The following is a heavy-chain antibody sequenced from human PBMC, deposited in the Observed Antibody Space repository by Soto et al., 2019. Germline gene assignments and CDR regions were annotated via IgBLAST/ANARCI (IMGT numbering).Heavy chain of an antibody. J-gene: IGHJ4*02. CDR1: GFTFSTYG. D-gene: IGHD3-22*01. V-gene: IGHV3-33*01. CDR2: IWYDGSNK. CDR3: ARDLRPGPSNFDTNYYYPNYFFDY. Sequence: HPGGSLRLSCAASGFTFSTYGMHWVRQAPGEGLVWVAVIWYDGSNKHYADSVKGRFTISRDNSKNTLYLQMNSLRAEDTALYYCARDLRPGPSNFDTNYYYPNYFFDYWGQGALVTVSS.